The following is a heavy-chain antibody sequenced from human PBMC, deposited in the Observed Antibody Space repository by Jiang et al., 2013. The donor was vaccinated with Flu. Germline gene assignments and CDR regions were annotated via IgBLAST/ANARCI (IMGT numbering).Heavy chain of an antibody. Sequence: GLVKPSQTLSLTCTVSGGSISSGDYYWSWIRQPPGKGLEWIGYIYYSGSTYYNPSLKSRVTISVDTSKNQFSLKLSSVTAADTAVYYCARTFTSGYYDSSGYGLGSTYYYYYMDVWGKGTTVTVSS. CDR1: GGSISSGDYY. D-gene: IGHD3-22*01. J-gene: IGHJ6*03. CDR3: ARTFTSGYYDSSGYGLGSTYYYYYMDV. V-gene: IGHV4-30-4*01. CDR2: IYYSGST.